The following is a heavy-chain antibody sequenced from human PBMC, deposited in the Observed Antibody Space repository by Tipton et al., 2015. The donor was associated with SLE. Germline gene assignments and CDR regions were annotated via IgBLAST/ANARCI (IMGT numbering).Heavy chain of an antibody. D-gene: IGHD3-22*01. CDR1: GFTFNTYV. Sequence: SLRLSCAASGFTFNTYVMHWVRQAPGKGLEWVARTSSDGSDKYYTDSVKGRFTISRDNSKNTLYLQMNSLRPEDTAVYYCAKDLNGYYDYYSYAMDVWGQGTTVTVSS. J-gene: IGHJ6*02. CDR2: TSSDGSDK. CDR3: AKDLNGYYDYYSYAMDV. V-gene: IGHV3-30*04.